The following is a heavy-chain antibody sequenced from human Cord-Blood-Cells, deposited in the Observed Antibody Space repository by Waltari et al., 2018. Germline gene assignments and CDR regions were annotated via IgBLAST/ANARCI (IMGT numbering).Heavy chain of an antibody. D-gene: IGHD7-27*01. V-gene: IGHV4-30-4*01. CDR2: IYYSGST. J-gene: IGHJ4*02. Sequence: QVQLQESGPGLLKPSQPLSLACPVPVGSISSVDYYWSRTRQPPGKGLEWIGYIYYSGSTYYNPSLKSRVTISVDTSKNQFSLKLSSVTAADTAVYYCARVRLTGDDYFDYWGQGTLVTVSS. CDR3: ARVRLTGDDYFDY. CDR1: VGSISSVDYY.